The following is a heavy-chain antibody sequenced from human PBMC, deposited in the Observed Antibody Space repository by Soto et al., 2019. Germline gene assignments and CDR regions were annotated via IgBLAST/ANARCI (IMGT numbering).Heavy chain of an antibody. J-gene: IGHJ6*02. V-gene: IGHV3-11*05. CDR1: GFTFSDYY. Sequence: QVQLVESGGGLVKPGGSLRLSCAASGFTFSDYYMSWIRQAPGKGLEWVSYISSSSSYTNYADSVKGRFTISRDNAKNSLYLQMNSLRAEDTAVYYCARVKAGAEYYYGMDVWGQGTTVTVSS. D-gene: IGHD1-26*01. CDR2: ISSSSSYT. CDR3: ARVKAGAEYYYGMDV.